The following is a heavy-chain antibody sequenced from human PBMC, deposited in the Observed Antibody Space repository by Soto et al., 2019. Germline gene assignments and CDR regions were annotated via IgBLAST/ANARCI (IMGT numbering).Heavy chain of an antibody. V-gene: IGHV4-38-2*02. Sequence: SETLSLTCAVSGYSISSGYYWGWIRQPPGKGLEWIGSIYHSGSTYYNPPLKSRVTISVDTSKNQFSLKLSSVTAADTAVYYCAREDQGDYYGSGSYPSFDYWGQGTLVTVSS. CDR1: GYSISSGYY. D-gene: IGHD3-10*01. J-gene: IGHJ4*02. CDR3: AREDQGDYYGSGSYPSFDY. CDR2: IYHSGST.